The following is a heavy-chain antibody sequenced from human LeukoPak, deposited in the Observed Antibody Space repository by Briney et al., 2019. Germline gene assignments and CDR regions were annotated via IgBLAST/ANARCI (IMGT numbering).Heavy chain of an antibody. D-gene: IGHD1/OR15-1a*01. CDR3: ARAIYNWNRKALDI. J-gene: IGHJ3*02. Sequence: ASVKVSCKASGGTFSSYAISWVRQAPGQGLEWMGGIIPIFGTANYAQKFQGRVTITADESTSTAYMELSSLRSEDTAVYYCARAIYNWNRKALDIWGQGTMVTVSS. CDR2: IIPIFGTA. CDR1: GGTFSSYA. V-gene: IGHV1-69*13.